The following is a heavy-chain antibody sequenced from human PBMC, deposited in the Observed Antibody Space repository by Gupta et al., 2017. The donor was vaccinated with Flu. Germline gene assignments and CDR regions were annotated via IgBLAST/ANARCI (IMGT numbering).Heavy chain of an antibody. CDR1: GFTFSPHW. J-gene: IGHJ4*02. Sequence: EVQLVESGGGLVQPGGSLRLSCAASGFTFSPHWMTWVRQAPGKGLEWVADMDQGGSGKYYVDSVKGRFTISRDNAKDLMYMQMNSLRAEDTAGYYCGHSAVGWGQGTLVTVSS. CDR2: MDQGGSGK. CDR3: GHSAVG. V-gene: IGHV3-7*01. D-gene: IGHD2-2*01.